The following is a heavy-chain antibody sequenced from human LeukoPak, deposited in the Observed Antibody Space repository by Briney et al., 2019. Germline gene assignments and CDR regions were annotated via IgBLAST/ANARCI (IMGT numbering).Heavy chain of an antibody. CDR1: GFTFSDYY. Sequence: GGSLRLSCSASGFTFSDYYMSWIRQAPGKGLEWVSYISSSGSTIYYADSVKGRFTISRDNAKNSLYLQMNSLRAEDTAVYYCARCRTGTTLYFDYWGQGTLVTVSS. CDR3: ARCRTGTTLYFDY. CDR2: ISSSGSTI. V-gene: IGHV3-11*01. J-gene: IGHJ4*02. D-gene: IGHD1-1*01.